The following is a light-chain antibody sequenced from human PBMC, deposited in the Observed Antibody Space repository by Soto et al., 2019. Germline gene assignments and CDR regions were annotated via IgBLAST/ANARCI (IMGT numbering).Light chain of an antibody. CDR1: SSDVGGYNY. Sequence: ALPQPASVSGSPGQSITISCTGTSSDVGGYNYVSWYQQHPGKAPKLMIYDVSNRPSGVSNRSSGSKSGNTASLTISGLQPDDEADYYCSSYTSSSLSVFGTGTKLTVL. J-gene: IGLJ1*01. CDR2: DVS. CDR3: SSYTSSSLSV. V-gene: IGLV2-14*01.